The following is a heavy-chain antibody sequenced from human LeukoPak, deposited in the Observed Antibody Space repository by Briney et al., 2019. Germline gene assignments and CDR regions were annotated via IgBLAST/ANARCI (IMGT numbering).Heavy chain of an antibody. D-gene: IGHD2-2*01. CDR3: ARRLVVPAAIDY. CDR2: IYYSGST. V-gene: IGHV4-39*01. J-gene: IGHJ4*02. Sequence: SETLSLTCTVSGGSISSSSYYWGWIRQPPGKGLEWIGSIYYSGSTYYNPSLKGRVTISVDTSKNQFSLKLSSVTAADTAVYYCARRLVVPAAIDYWGQGTLVTVSS. CDR1: GGSISSSSYY.